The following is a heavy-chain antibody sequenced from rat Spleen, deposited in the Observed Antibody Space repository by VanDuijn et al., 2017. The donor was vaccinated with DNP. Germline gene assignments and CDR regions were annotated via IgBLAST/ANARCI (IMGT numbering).Heavy chain of an antibody. Sequence: EVQLVESGGGLVQPGRSLKLSCAASGLTFSNFGMAWVRQAPKKGLEWVSYITFDGDSTYYRDSVKGRFTISRDNAESTLYLQMDSLRSEDTATYYCARSDSYGFPYWGQGTLVTVSS. V-gene: IGHV5-29*01. D-gene: IGHD1-2*01. CDR2: ITFDGDST. CDR1: GLTFSNFG. J-gene: IGHJ3*01. CDR3: ARSDSYGFPY.